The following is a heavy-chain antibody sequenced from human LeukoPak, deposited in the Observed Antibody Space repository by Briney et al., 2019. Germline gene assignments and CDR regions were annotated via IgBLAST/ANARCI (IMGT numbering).Heavy chain of an antibody. D-gene: IGHD3-3*01. V-gene: IGHV4-59*01. J-gene: IGHJ4*02. CDR1: GGSISSYY. CDR3: ARSSGYYNAFDY. CDR2: IYYSGST. Sequence: SETLSLTCTVSGGSISSYYWSWIRQPPGKGLEWIGYIYYSGSTNYNPSLKSRVTISVDTSKNQFSLKLSSVTAADTAVYYCARSSGYYNAFDYWGQGTLVTVSS.